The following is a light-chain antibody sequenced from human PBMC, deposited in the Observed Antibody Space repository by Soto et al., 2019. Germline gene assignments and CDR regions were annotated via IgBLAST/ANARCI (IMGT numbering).Light chain of an antibody. J-gene: IGKJ5*01. V-gene: IGKV3-11*01. Sequence: IVMTQSPDTLSVSPGERATLSCRASQSVSSNLAWYQQRPGQAPRLLIYDASNRATGIPARFSGSGSGTDFTLTISSLEPEDFAVYYCQQRSNWPPTFGQGTRLEIK. CDR2: DAS. CDR3: QQRSNWPPT. CDR1: QSVSSN.